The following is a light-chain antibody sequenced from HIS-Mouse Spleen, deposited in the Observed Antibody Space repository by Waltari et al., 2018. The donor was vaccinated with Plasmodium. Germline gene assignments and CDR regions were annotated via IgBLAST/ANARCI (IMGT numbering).Light chain of an antibody. CDR1: AFPKKN. CDR2: EDS. CDR3: YSTDSSGNHRV. J-gene: IGLJ3*02. V-gene: IGLV3-10*01. Sequence: SYVLPPPPSVSVSPGQTARITCPGHAFPKKNLYWYQQKSGQAPVLVIYEDSKRPSGIPERFSGSSSGTMATLTISGAQVEDEADYYCYSTDSSGNHRVFGGGTKLTVL.